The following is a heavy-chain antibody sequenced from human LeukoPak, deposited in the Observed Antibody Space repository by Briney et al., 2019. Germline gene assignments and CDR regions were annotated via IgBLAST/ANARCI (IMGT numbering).Heavy chain of an antibody. CDR3: ARHNGSGSYYYFDY. CDR1: GYSFTGYW. D-gene: IGHD3-10*01. J-gene: IGHJ4*02. V-gene: IGHV5-10-1*01. CDR2: IDPSDSYT. Sequence: GESLKISCKGSGYSFTGYWISWVRQMPGKGLEWMGRIDPSDSYTNYSPSFQGHVTISADKPISTAYLQWSSLKASDTAMYYCARHNGSGSYYYFDYWGQGTLVTVSS.